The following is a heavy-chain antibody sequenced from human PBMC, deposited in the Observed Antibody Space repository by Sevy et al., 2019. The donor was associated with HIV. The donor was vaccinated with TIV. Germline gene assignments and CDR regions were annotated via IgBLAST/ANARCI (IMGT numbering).Heavy chain of an antibody. CDR1: GFTFSNYW. CDR3: ARVRGYSYREFDY. CDR2: ISSDGSIT. V-gene: IGHV3-74*01. J-gene: IGHJ4*02. D-gene: IGHD5-18*01. Sequence: GGSLRLSCAASGFTFSNYWMHWVRQAPEKGLMWVSRISSDGSITNYSDSVKGRFTISRANAKNTLYLQMNSLRVEHTAVYYCARVRGYSYREFDYWGQGTLVTVSS.